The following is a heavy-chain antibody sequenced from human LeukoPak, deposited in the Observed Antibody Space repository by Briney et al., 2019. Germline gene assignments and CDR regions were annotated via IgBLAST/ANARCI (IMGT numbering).Heavy chain of an antibody. V-gene: IGHV4-39*07. CDR2: VHLDGRT. CDR3: AREGGFYRPLDY. D-gene: IGHD6-25*01. J-gene: IGHJ4*02. Sequence: SETLSLTCTVSADSITTSSSFWGWIRQPPGKGLEWIGEVHLDGRTNFNPSLKSRLTMSVDLSENHVSLKLTSVTAADTAVYYCAREGGFYRPLDYSGQGTLVTVSS. CDR1: ADSITTSSSF.